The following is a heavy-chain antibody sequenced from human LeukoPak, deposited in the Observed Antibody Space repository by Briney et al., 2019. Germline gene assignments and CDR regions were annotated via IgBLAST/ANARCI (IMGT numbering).Heavy chain of an antibody. CDR2: TYYRSQWYN. CDR3: AREEANTYAFEY. CDR1: GDSVYSNTGA. J-gene: IGHJ4*02. D-gene: IGHD5-18*01. V-gene: IGHV6-1*01. Sequence: SQTLSLTCAIFGDSVYSNTGAWNWIRQSPSRGLEWLGRTYYRSQWYNDYAVSVKGRISVNPDTSKNQFSLQLNSVTPEDTALYYCAREEANTYAFEYWGQGTLVTVSS.